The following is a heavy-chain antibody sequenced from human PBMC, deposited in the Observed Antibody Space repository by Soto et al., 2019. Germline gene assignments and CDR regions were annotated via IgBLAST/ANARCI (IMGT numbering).Heavy chain of an antibody. CDR2: IYHSGST. D-gene: IGHD5-18*01. Sequence: SETLSLTCTVSGGSISSGGYSWSWIRQPPGKGLEWIGYIYHSGSTYYNPSLKSRVTISVDRSKNQFSLKLSSVTAADTAVYYCARGYGRNFDYWGQGTLVTVSS. CDR3: ARGYGRNFDY. J-gene: IGHJ4*02. V-gene: IGHV4-30-2*01. CDR1: GGSISSGGYS.